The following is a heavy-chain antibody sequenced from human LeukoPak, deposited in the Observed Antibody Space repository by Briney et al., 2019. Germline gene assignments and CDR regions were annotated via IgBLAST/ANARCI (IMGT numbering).Heavy chain of an antibody. CDR2: IGGGGTT. CDR1: EFTFSTYA. D-gene: IGHD3-10*01. CDR3: AQDRGRGYPFGMDV. J-gene: IGHJ6*02. Sequence: GGSLRLSCAASEFTFSTYAMRWIRQSPGKGLEWVSSIGGGGTTSYSDSVKGLFTISRDLSKITVDLQMNSLRAEAPAVYSCAQDRGRGYPFGMDVWGQGTKVTVSS. V-gene: IGHV3-23*01.